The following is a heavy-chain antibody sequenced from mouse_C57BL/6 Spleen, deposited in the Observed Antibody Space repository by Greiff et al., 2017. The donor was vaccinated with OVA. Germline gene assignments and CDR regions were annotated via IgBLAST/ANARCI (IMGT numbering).Heavy chain of an antibody. V-gene: IGHV1-55*01. CDR2: IYPGSGST. Sequence: QVQLQQPGAELVKPGASVKMSCKASGYTFTSYWITWVKQRPGQGLEWIGDIYPGSGSTNYNEKFKSKATLTVDTSSSTAYMQLSSLTSEDSAVYYCARSEQLRLQGYYAMDYWGQGTSVTVSS. CDR1: GYTFTSYW. CDR3: ARSEQLRLQGYYAMDY. J-gene: IGHJ4*01. D-gene: IGHD3-2*02.